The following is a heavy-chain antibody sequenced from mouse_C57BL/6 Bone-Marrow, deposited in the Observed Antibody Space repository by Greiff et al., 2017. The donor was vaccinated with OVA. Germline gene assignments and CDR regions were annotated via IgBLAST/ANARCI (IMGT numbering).Heavy chain of an antibody. CDR2: IWSGGST. V-gene: IGHV2-2*01. J-gene: IGHJ1*03. CDR3: ARNYYYGSSYVFGV. D-gene: IGHD1-1*01. CDR1: GFSLTSYG. Sequence: VMLVESGPGLVQPSQSLSITCTVSGFSLTSYGVHWVRQSPGKGLEWLGVIWSGGSTDYNAAFISRLSISKDNSKSQVFFKMNSLQADDTAIYYCARNYYYGSSYVFGVWGTGTTVTVSS.